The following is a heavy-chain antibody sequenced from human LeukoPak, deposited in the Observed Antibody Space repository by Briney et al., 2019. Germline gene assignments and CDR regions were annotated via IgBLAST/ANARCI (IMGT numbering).Heavy chain of an antibody. Sequence: ASVKVSCKASSYTFTNFGINWVRQAPGQGLEWMGWISAYNGNTNYAQRLQGRVTMTTDTSTSTAYMELRSLRSDDTAVYYCARDRDYGDYNTQDLFVYWGQGTLVTVSS. CDR2: ISAYNGNT. CDR3: ARDRDYGDYNTQDLFVY. J-gene: IGHJ4*02. CDR1: SYTFTNFG. D-gene: IGHD4-17*01. V-gene: IGHV1-18*01.